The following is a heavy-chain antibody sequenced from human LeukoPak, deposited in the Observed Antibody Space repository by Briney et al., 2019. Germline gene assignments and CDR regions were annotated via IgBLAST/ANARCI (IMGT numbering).Heavy chain of an antibody. Sequence: PGGSLRLSCAASGFTFSSYAMNWVRQAPGKGLEWVSGISSSSDRMYYADSVKGRFTISRDNSKNTPHLQMSSLRAEDTAVYYCAKDLVSSGWSSSLFDPWGQGTLVTVSS. D-gene: IGHD6-19*01. J-gene: IGHJ5*02. V-gene: IGHV3-23*01. CDR2: ISSSSDRM. CDR3: AKDLVSSGWSSSLFDP. CDR1: GFTFSSYA.